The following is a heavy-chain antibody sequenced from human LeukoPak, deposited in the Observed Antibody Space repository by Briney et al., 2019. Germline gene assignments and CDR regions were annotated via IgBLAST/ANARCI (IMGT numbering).Heavy chain of an antibody. CDR2: INSDGSST. J-gene: IGHJ4*02. CDR3: ARWGEATLWY. V-gene: IGHV3-74*01. D-gene: IGHD3-10*01. Sequence: GGSLRLSCAASGLTLSNYWMHWVRQAPGKGLVWVSRINSDGSSTSYAESVKGRFTVSRDNAKNTLYLQMNSLRAEDTAVYYCARWGEATLWYWGQGTLVTVSS. CDR1: GLTLSNYW.